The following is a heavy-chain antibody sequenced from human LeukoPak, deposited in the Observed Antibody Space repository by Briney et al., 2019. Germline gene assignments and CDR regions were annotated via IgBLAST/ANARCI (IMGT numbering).Heavy chain of an antibody. Sequence: SETLSLTCTVPGGSISSSSYYWGWIRQPPGKGLEWIGSIYYSGSTYYNPSLKSRVTISVDTSKNQFSLKLSSVTAADTAVYYCARRENDILTGPSPDYWGQGTLVTVSS. D-gene: IGHD3-9*01. J-gene: IGHJ4*02. CDR2: IYYSGST. CDR3: ARRENDILTGPSPDY. CDR1: GGSISSSSYY. V-gene: IGHV4-39*01.